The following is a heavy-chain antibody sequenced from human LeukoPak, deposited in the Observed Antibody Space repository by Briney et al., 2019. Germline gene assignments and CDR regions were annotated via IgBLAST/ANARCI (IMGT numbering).Heavy chain of an antibody. V-gene: IGHV3-48*04. CDR1: GFTFSSYS. D-gene: IGHD3-16*01. CDR3: AREGEYDYALFDY. J-gene: IGHJ4*02. Sequence: GGSLRLSCAASGFTFSSYSMNWVRQAPGKGLEWVSYISSSSSTIYYADSVKGRFTISRDNAKNSLYLQMNSLRAEDTAVHYCAREGEYDYALFDYWGQGTLVNVSS. CDR2: ISSSSSTI.